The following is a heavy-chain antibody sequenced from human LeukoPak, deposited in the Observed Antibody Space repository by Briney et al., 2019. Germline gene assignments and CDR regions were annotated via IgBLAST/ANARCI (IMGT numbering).Heavy chain of an antibody. CDR3: ARDPDIVVVPAAIP. D-gene: IGHD2-2*02. Sequence: GGSLRLSCTTSGFNSRAYWMAWVRQAPGKGLEWVSSISSSSSYIYYADSVKGRFTISRDNAKNSLYLQMNSLRAEDTAVYYCARDPDIVVVPAAIPWGQGTLVTVSS. CDR1: GFNSRAYW. CDR2: ISSSSSYI. V-gene: IGHV3-21*01. J-gene: IGHJ5*02.